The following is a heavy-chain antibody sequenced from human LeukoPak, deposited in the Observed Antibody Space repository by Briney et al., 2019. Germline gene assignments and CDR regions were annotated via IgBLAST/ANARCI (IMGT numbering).Heavy chain of an antibody. D-gene: IGHD3-22*01. J-gene: IGHJ4*02. CDR1: GGTFSSYA. CDR3: ARDRDSSAG. V-gene: IGHV1-69*04. CDR2: IIPILGIA. Sequence: SVKVSCKASGGTFSSYAISWVRQAPGQGLEWMGRIIPILGIANYAQKFQGRDTITADKSTSTAHMELSSLRSEDTAVYYCARDRDSSAGWGQGTLVTVSS.